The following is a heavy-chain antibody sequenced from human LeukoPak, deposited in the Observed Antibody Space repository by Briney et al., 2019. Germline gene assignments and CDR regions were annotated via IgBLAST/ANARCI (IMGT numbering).Heavy chain of an antibody. J-gene: IGHJ6*03. V-gene: IGHV4-4*09. D-gene: IGHD3-10*01. CDR3: ARGDYYYGSGSYRGYYYYYYMDV. Sequence: SETLSLTCTVSGGSISSYYWSWIRQPPGKGLERIGYIYTSGSTNYNPSLKSRVTISVDTSKNQFSLKLSSVTAADTAVYYCARGDYYYGSGSYRGYYYYYYMDVWGKGTTVTVSS. CDR1: GGSISSYY. CDR2: IYTSGST.